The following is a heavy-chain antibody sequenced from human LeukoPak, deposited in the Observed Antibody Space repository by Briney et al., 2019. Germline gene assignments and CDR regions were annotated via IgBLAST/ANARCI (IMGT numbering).Heavy chain of an antibody. CDR1: GFTFSSYS. V-gene: IGHV3-21*01. CDR3: VRDRGYNWNDGFDP. D-gene: IGHD1-1*01. Sequence: GGSLRLSCAASGFTFSSYSMNWVRQAPGKGLEWVSSISSSSSYIFYADSVKGRFTISRDNAKSSLSLQMNSLRAEDTAVYYCVRDRGYNWNDGFDPWGQGTLVTVSS. CDR2: ISSSSSYI. J-gene: IGHJ5*02.